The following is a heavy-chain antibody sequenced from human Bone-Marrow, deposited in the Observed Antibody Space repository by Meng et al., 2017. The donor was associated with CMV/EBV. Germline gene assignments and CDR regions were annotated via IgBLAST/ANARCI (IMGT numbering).Heavy chain of an antibody. CDR3: AEDGVHTTDY. V-gene: IGHV3-23*03. CDR1: GFTFSSYA. Sequence: GESLKISCAASGFTFSSYAMSWVRQAPGKGLEWVSVIYSGGSSTYYADSVKGRFTISRDNSKNTLYLQMNSLRADDTAIYYCAEDGVHTTDYWGQGVLVTVSS. D-gene: IGHD1-26*01. J-gene: IGHJ4*02. CDR2: IYSGGSST.